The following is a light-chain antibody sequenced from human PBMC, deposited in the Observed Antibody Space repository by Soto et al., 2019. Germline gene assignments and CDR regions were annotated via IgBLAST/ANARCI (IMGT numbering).Light chain of an antibody. Sequence: DIQMTQSASTLSASVGDRVTITCRASQSIGTWLAWYQQKPAKVPNLLIYHASSLESGVPSRFSGSGSGTEFTLTIGSLQPDDFASYYCQQYISYPWTFGQGTKVEIK. J-gene: IGKJ1*01. V-gene: IGKV1-5*01. CDR2: HAS. CDR3: QQYISYPWT. CDR1: QSIGTW.